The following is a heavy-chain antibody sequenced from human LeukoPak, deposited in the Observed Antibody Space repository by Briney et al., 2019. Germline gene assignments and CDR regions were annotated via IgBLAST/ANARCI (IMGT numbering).Heavy chain of an antibody. CDR1: GGSISSYY. Sequence: SETLSLTCTVSGGSISSYYWSWIRQPPGKGLEWIGYIYSSGSTNYNPSLKSRVTISVDTSKNQFSLKLTSVTAADTAVYYCAKRTSGSSWYSSDYWGQGTLVTVSS. V-gene: IGHV4-59*08. J-gene: IGHJ4*02. CDR3: AKRTSGSSWYSSDY. CDR2: IYSSGST. D-gene: IGHD6-13*01.